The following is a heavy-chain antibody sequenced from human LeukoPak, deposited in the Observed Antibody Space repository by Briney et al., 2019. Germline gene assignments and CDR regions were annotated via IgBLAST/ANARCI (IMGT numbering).Heavy chain of an antibody. V-gene: IGHV3-30-3*01. D-gene: IGHD4-17*01. J-gene: IGHJ4*02. CDR3: ARVGGRGGPGDLYYFDY. CDR2: ISYDGSNK. Sequence: GGSLRLSCAASGFTFSSYAMHWVRQVPGKGLEWVAVISYDGSNKYYADSVKGRFTISRDNSKNTLYLQMNNLRAEDTAVYYCARVGGRGGPGDLYYFDYWGQGTLVTVSS. CDR1: GFTFSSYA.